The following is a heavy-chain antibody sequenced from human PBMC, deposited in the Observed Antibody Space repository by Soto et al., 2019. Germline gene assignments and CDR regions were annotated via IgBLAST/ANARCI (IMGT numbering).Heavy chain of an antibody. J-gene: IGHJ4*02. Sequence: EVQLVESGGGLVKPGGSLRLSCAASGFTFSSYSMNWVRQAPGKGLEWVSSISSSSSYIYYADSVKGRFTISRDNAKNSLYVQMNSLRAEDTAVYYCARDCGGDCYSPQYYFDYWGQGTLVTVSS. CDR1: GFTFSSYS. V-gene: IGHV3-21*01. CDR2: ISSSSSYI. D-gene: IGHD2-21*02. CDR3: ARDCGGDCYSPQYYFDY.